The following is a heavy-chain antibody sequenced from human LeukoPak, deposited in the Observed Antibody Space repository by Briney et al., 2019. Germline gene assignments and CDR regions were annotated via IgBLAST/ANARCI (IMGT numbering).Heavy chain of an antibody. D-gene: IGHD2-15*01. CDR1: GFTFSGSA. CDR2: IRSKANNYAT. V-gene: IGHV3-73*01. J-gene: IGHJ4*02. Sequence: PGGSLRLSCAASGFTFSGSAMHWVRQASGKGLEWVGRIRSKANNYATAYAASVEGRFSISRDDSRNTAYLQMSSLKTEDTAVYYCAKGSSGSCYSQKDYWGQGTLVTVSS. CDR3: AKGSSGSCYSQKDY.